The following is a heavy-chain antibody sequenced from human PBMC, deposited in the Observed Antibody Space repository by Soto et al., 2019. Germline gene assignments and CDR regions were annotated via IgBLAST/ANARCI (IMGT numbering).Heavy chain of an antibody. Sequence: SETKSHTNAVSGGYISSGGYSWSWIRQPPGKGLEWIGYMYHSGSTYYNPSLKSRVTISIDRSKNQFSLKLSSVTAADTAVYYCARVTDYWGQGILVTLSS. V-gene: IGHV4-30-2*01. CDR3: ARVTDY. J-gene: IGHJ4*02. CDR2: MYHSGST. CDR1: GGYISSGGYS.